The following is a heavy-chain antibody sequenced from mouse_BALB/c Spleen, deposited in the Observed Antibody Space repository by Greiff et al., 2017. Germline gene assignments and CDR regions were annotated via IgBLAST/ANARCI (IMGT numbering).Heavy chain of an antibody. CDR2: IDPANGNT. CDR1: GFNIKDTY. V-gene: IGHV14-3*02. CDR3: ARSSYGYDDY. J-gene: IGHJ2*01. D-gene: IGHD2-2*01. Sequence: EVKLVESGAELVKPGASVKLSCTASGFNIKDTYMHWVKQRPEQGLEWIGRIDPANGNTKYDPKFQGKATITADTSSNTAYLQLSSLTSEDTAVYYCARSSYGYDDYWGQGTTLTVSS.